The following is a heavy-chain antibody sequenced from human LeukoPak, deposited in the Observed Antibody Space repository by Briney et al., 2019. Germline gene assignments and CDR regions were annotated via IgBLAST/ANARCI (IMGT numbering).Heavy chain of an antibody. J-gene: IGHJ5*02. CDR2: INHSGST. CDR1: GGSFSGYY. Sequence: SETLSLTCAVSGGSFSGYYWSWIRQPPGKGVEWIGEINHSGSTNYNPSLKSRVTISVDTSKNQFSLRLSSVTAADTAVYCCARGVGIAAAGTGLFFTYNWFDPWGQGTLVTVSS. CDR3: ARGVGIAAAGTGLFFTYNWFDP. D-gene: IGHD6-13*01. V-gene: IGHV4-34*01.